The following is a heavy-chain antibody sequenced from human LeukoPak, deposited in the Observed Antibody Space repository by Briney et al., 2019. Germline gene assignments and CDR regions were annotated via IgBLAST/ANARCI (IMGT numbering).Heavy chain of an antibody. J-gene: IGHJ6*02. V-gene: IGHV4-34*01. CDR1: GGSFSGYY. D-gene: IGHD6-13*01. CDR2: INHSGST. CDR3: AGLEAAAGPYHYYYGMDV. Sequence: MTSETLSLTCAVYGGSFSGYYWNWIRQPPAKGLERVGEINHSGSTNYNPSLKSRVTISVDTSKNQFSLKLSSVTAADTAVYYCAGLEAAAGPYHYYYGMDVWGQGTTVTVSS.